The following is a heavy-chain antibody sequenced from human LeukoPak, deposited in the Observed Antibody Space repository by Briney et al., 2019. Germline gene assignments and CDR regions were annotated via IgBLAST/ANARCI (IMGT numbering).Heavy chain of an antibody. CDR2: ISTYNGDT. V-gene: IGHV1-18*01. D-gene: IGHD6-19*01. CDR1: GYTFKTYA. J-gene: IGHJ4*02. CDR3: ARDPSNTSGWYTYFDY. Sequence: ASVKVSCRASGYTFKTYAISWVRQAPGQGLEWMGWISTYNGDTKYAQKFQGRVTMTTDTSTSTAYMELRSLRSDDTAVYYCARDPSNTSGWYTYFDYWGQGALVTVSS.